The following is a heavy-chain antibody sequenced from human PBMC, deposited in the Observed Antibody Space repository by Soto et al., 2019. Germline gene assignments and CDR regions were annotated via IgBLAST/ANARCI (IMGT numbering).Heavy chain of an antibody. CDR2: ISYDGSNK. CDR1: GFTFSSYA. J-gene: IGHJ4*02. Sequence: QVQLVESGGGVVQPGRSLRLSCAASGFTFSSYAMHWVRQAPGKGLEWVAVISYDGSNKYYADSVKGRFTISRDNSKNTLYLQMNSLRAEDTAVYYCARGAVGAYFDYWGQGTLVTVSS. CDR3: ARGAVGAYFDY. D-gene: IGHD1-26*01. V-gene: IGHV3-30-3*01.